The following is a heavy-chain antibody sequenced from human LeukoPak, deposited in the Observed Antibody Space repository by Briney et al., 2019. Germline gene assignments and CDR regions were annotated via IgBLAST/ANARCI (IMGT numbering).Heavy chain of an antibody. J-gene: IGHJ4*02. CDR1: GGTFISYA. Sequence: SVKVSCKASGGTFISYAISWVRQAPGQGLEWMGGIIPIFGTANYAQKFQGRVTITADESTSTAYMELSSLRSEDTAVYYCAPTPDYGDYYAIGYWGQGTLVTVSS. V-gene: IGHV1-69*13. CDR3: APTPDYGDYYAIGY. D-gene: IGHD4-17*01. CDR2: IIPIFGTA.